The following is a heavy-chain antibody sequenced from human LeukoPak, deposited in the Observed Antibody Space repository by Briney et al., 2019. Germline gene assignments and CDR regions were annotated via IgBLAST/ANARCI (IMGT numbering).Heavy chain of an antibody. J-gene: IGHJ3*02. CDR2: INPNSGGT. Sequence: ASVKVSCKASGSTFTGYYMHWVRPAPGQGLEWMGWINPNSGGTNYAQKFQGRVTMTRDTSISTAYMELSRLRSDDTAVYYCARNNYYYDSSGYYDAFDIWGQGTMVTVSS. CDR3: ARNNYYYDSSGYYDAFDI. CDR1: GSTFTGYY. V-gene: IGHV1-2*02. D-gene: IGHD3-22*01.